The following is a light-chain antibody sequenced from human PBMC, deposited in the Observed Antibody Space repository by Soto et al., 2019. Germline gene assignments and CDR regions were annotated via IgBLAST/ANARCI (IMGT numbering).Light chain of an antibody. CDR3: ETWDSNTAV. V-gene: IGLV4-60*02. Sequence: QLVLTQSSSASASLGSSVKLTCTLSSGHSGYIIAWHQQQPGKAPRYLMKLEGSGSYNKGSGVPDRFSGSSSGADRYLTISNLQFEDEADYYCETWDSNTAVFGGGTQLTVL. CDR1: SGHSGYI. J-gene: IGLJ7*01. CDR2: LEGSGSY.